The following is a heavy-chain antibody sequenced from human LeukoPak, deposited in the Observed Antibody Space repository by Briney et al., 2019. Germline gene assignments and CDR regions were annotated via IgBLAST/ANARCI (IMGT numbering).Heavy chain of an antibody. CDR3: ASRVVAANQEAFYI. J-gene: IGHJ3*02. CDR2: IYYIGRT. Sequence: SQTLSLTRTVSGGSISSGGSYWTWIRQHPGKGLEWIGYIYYIGRTYYNPSLKSRVTISVDTSKNQFSLKLSSVTAADTAVYYCASRVVAANQEAFYIWGQGTMGTVSS. V-gene: IGHV4-31*03. CDR1: GGSISSGGSY. D-gene: IGHD2-15*01.